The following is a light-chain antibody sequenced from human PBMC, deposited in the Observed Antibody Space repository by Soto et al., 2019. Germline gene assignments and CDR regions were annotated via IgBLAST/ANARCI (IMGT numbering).Light chain of an antibody. CDR1: SSDVGSFNF. Sequence: QAVLTQPASVSGSPGQSVTISCTRTSSDVGSFNFVSWYQQHPGKAPKVVIYEVTKRPSGVSNRFSGSKSGNTASLTIYGLQADDEADYYCCSDAGSSTYVFGTGTKVTVL. V-gene: IGLV2-23*02. CDR2: EVT. CDR3: CSDAGSSTYV. J-gene: IGLJ1*01.